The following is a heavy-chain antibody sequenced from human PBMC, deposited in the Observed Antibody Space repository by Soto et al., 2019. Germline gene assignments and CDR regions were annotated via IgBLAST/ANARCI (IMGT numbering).Heavy chain of an antibody. CDR3: ARLGSGGADY. D-gene: IGHD3-10*01. CDR2: IYPGDSDT. J-gene: IGHJ4*02. CDR1: GYIIDTYR. V-gene: IGHV5-51*01. Sequence: SLKLYCKTSGYIIDTYRIGRVRQTPKKGLEWMGLIYPGDSDTRNNPSLPGQVTISSNKSTTTAYLHWSSLKASDTAMYYCARLGSGGADYGGQGSPVTV.